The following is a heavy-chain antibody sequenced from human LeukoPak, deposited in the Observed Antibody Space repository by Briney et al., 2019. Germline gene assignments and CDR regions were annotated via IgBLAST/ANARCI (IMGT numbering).Heavy chain of an antibody. Sequence: GGSLRLSCAASGFTFSSYSMNWVRQAPGKGLEWVSGISERGGSTNYADSVKGRFIISRDTSKNTLYLQMNSLRAEDTAVYYCAKYGGYYYAYYFDYWGQGTLVTVSS. J-gene: IGHJ4*02. CDR3: AKYGGYYYAYYFDY. CDR2: ISERGGST. CDR1: GFTFSSYS. V-gene: IGHV3-23*01. D-gene: IGHD3-22*01.